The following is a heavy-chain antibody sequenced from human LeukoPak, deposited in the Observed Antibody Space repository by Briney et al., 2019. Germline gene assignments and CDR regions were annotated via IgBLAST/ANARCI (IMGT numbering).Heavy chain of an antibody. CDR3: ARQISVSLDY. V-gene: IGHV3-69-1*02. Sequence: GGSLRLSRAASGFSFTIYTTDCVRQPPGKGLEWVSSISSSAIIYYADSVKGRFTISRDNAENSLYLQMNSLRAEDTAIYYCARQISVSLDYWGQGTLVTVSS. J-gene: IGHJ4*02. CDR1: GFSFTIYT. D-gene: IGHD1-26*01. CDR2: ISSSAII.